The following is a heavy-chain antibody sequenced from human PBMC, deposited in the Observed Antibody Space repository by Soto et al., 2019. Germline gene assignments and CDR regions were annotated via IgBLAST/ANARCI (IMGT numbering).Heavy chain of an antibody. D-gene: IGHD4-17*01. CDR3: ARYGASLYYGMDV. CDR2: INHSGST. CDR1: GGSFSGYY. J-gene: IGHJ6*02. Sequence: SETLSLTCAVYGGSFSGYYWSWIRQPPGKGLEWIGEINHSGSTNYNPSLKSRVTISVDTSKNQFSLKLSSVTAADTAVYYCARYGASLYYGMDVWGQGTTVTVSS. V-gene: IGHV4-34*01.